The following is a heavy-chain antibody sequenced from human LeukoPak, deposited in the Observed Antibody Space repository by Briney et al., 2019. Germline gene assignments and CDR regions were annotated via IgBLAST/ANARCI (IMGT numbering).Heavy chain of an antibody. CDR1: GYTFTSYY. CDR2: INPSGGST. CDR3: ARDGGYCSGGSCRAYYYYMDV. J-gene: IGHJ6*03. Sequence: ASVKVSCKASGYTFTSYYMHWVRQAPGQGLEWMGIINPSGGSTSYAQKFQGRVTMTRDMSTSTVYMELSSLRSEDTAVYYCARDGGYCSGGSCRAYYYYMDVWGKGTTVTVSS. V-gene: IGHV1-46*01. D-gene: IGHD2-15*01.